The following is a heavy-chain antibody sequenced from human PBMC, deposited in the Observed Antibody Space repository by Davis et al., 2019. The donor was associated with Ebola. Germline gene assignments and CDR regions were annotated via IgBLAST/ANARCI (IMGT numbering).Heavy chain of an antibody. CDR1: GYTFKSYA. J-gene: IGHJ3*01. CDR2: INTNTGSP. V-gene: IGHV7-4-1*04. Sequence: ASVKVSCKASGYTFKSYAIFWVRQAPGRGLEWMGWINTNTGSPAYAQGFTGRFVFSLDTSVNMAYLLINSLKTEDAAVYYCATLPDVWGQGTMVTVSS. CDR3: ATLPDV.